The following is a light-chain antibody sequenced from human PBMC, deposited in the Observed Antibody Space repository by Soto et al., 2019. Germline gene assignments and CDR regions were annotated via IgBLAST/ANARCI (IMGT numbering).Light chain of an antibody. CDR2: AAS. V-gene: IGKV1-39*01. J-gene: IGKJ4*01. Sequence: HLTQSPASLASSVGDGVPITCRASQSISSYLNWYQQKPGKAPKVLIYAASTLQSGVPSRFSGSGSGAEFTLTISSLQPEDFATYYCQQSFSHLFTFGGGTKVDIK. CDR1: QSISSY. CDR3: QQSFSHLFT.